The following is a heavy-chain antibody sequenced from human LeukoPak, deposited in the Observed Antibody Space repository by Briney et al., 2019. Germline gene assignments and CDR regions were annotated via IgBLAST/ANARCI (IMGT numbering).Heavy chain of an antibody. V-gene: IGHV4-30-4*01. J-gene: IGHJ4*02. D-gene: IGHD5-12*01. Sequence: PSETLSLTCTVSGGSISSGDYYWSWIRQPRGKGLEWIGYIYYSGSTYYNPSLKSRVTISVDTSKNQFSLKLSSVTAADTAVYYCARSSGYGTFDYWGQGTLVTVSS. CDR1: GGSISSGDYY. CDR2: IYYSGST. CDR3: ARSSGYGTFDY.